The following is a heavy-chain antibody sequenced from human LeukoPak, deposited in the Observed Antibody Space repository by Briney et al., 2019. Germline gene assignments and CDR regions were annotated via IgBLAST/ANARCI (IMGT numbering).Heavy chain of an antibody. CDR3: ARHAMSAAAGPALDY. J-gene: IGHJ4*02. D-gene: IGHD6-13*01. CDR2: VYYSART. V-gene: IGHV4-39*01. CDR1: GATISSTSYY. Sequence: PSETLSLTCTVSGATISSTSYYWSWIRQAPGKGLEWIGSVYYSARTYYNPSLKSRVTISVDTSKNQFSLKLSSVTAADTAVYYCARHAMSAAAGPALDYWGQGTLVTVSS.